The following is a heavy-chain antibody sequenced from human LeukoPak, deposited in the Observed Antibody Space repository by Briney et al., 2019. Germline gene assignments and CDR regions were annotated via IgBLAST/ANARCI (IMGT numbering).Heavy chain of an antibody. J-gene: IGHJ3*01. D-gene: IGHD1-14*01. Sequence: GGSLRLSCAASGFTFGNSWVDWVRQAPGKGLVWVSLINADGSTATYADSVKGRFTISRDNARNTLSLQMNSLTIEDTAVYYCVVVVEPPDSDGFDVWGQGTMITVSS. CDR2: INADGSTA. CDR3: VVVVEPPDSDGFDV. CDR1: GFTFGNSW. V-gene: IGHV3-74*01.